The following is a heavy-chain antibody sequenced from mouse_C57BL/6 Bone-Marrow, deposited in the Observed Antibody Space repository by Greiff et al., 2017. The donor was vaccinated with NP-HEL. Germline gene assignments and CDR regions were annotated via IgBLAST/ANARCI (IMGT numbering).Heavy chain of an antibody. V-gene: IGHV2-9*01. Sequence: VQLQQSGPGLVAPSQSLSITCTASGFSLTSYGVDWVRQPPGKGLEWLGVIWGGGSTNYNSALMSRLSISKDNSKNQVFLKMDNLETNDTAMYDCARQGDYPFAYWGKGTLVTVSA. J-gene: IGHJ3*01. D-gene: IGHD2-4*01. CDR3: ARQGDYPFAY. CDR1: GFSLTSYG. CDR2: IWGGGST.